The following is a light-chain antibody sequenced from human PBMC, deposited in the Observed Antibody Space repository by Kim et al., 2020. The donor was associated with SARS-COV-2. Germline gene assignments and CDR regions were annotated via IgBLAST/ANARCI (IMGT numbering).Light chain of an antibody. CDR2: WAS. CDR3: QQYYSTPYT. V-gene: IGKV4-1*01. Sequence: RATINCKSSQSVLYSSNNQNYLAWYQQKPGQPPKLLIYWASTREYVVPDRFSGSGSGTDFTLTISSLQAEDVAVYYCQQYYSTPYTFGQGTKLEI. CDR1: QSVLYSSNNQNY. J-gene: IGKJ2*01.